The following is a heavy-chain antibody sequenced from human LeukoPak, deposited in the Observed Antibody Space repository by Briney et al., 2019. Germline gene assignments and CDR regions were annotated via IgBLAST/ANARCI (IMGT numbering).Heavy chain of an antibody. CDR3: ARSEMVETPPDY. CDR1: GYTFTSYG. Sequence: GASVKVSCKASGYTFTSYGISWVRQAPGQRLECMGWISAYNGNTNYAQKLQGRVTMTTDTSTSTAYMELRSLRSDDAAVYYCARSEMVETPPDYWGQGTLVTVSS. D-gene: IGHD2-8*01. J-gene: IGHJ4*02. V-gene: IGHV1-18*01. CDR2: ISAYNGNT.